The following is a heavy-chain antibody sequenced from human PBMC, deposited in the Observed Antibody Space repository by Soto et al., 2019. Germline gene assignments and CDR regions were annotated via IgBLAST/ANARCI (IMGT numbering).Heavy chain of an antibody. Sequence: QLQLQESGPGLLKPSETLSLTCTVSGGYISSSSYYWGWIRQPPGKGLEWIGSIYYRGSTYYNPSLKSRVTISVDPSKNQFSLKLSSVTAADTAVYYCARSLYSSSWYGYSFDYWGQGTLVTVSS. J-gene: IGHJ4*02. D-gene: IGHD6-13*01. CDR2: IYYRGST. V-gene: IGHV4-39*01. CDR1: GGYISSSSYY. CDR3: ARSLYSSSWYGYSFDY.